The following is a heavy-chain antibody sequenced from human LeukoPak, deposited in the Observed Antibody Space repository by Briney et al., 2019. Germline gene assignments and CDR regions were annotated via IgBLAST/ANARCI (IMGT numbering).Heavy chain of an antibody. Sequence: PGGSLRLSCAASGFIFSDYYMSWIRQAPGKGLEWVSYISTDGTNIYYADSVKGRFTISRDNAKNSLFLQMNSLRAEDTAVYYCARSTGELDYWGQGTLVTVSS. CDR1: GFIFSDYY. CDR3: ARSTGELDY. J-gene: IGHJ4*02. V-gene: IGHV3-11*04. CDR2: ISTDGTNI. D-gene: IGHD7-27*01.